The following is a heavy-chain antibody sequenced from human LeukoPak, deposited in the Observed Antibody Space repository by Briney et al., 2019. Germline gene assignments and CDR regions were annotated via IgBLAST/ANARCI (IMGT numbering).Heavy chain of an antibody. CDR1: GGSVNNYY. CDR2: IYSTGTT. D-gene: IGHD3-10*01. V-gene: IGHV4-59*08. Sequence: SETLSLTCTVSGGSVNNYYWSWIRHPPGKGLEWIAYIYSTGTTNYNPSLNSRVTLSVDTSKNQFSLRLSSVTAADTAVYYCARHGEGGRFDFWGQGTLVTVSS. J-gene: IGHJ4*02. CDR3: ARHGEGGRFDF.